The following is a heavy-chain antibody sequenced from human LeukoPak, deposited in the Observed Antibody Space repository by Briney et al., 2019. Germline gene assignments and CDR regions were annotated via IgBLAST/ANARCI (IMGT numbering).Heavy chain of an antibody. Sequence: ASVKVSCKASGGTFSSYAISWVRQAPGQGLEWMGGITPIFGTANYAQKFQGRVTITADESTSTAYMELSSLRSEDTAVYYCARVEGSGWYGDAFDIWGQGTMVTVSS. CDR3: ARVEGSGWYGDAFDI. CDR2: ITPIFGTA. D-gene: IGHD6-19*01. V-gene: IGHV1-69*13. J-gene: IGHJ3*02. CDR1: GGTFSSYA.